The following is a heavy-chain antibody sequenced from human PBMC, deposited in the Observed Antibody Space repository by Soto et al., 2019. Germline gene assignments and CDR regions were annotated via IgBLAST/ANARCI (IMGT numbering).Heavy chain of an antibody. CDR1: GGSFSGYY. J-gene: IGHJ4*02. Sequence: WEPLSLTCAVYGGSFSGYYWSWIRQPPGKGLEWIGEINHSGSTNYNPSLKSRATISVDTSKNQFSLKLSSETAADTAVYYCARRMVRGVINYWGQGTLVTV. CDR2: INHSGST. V-gene: IGHV4-34*01. CDR3: ARRMVRGVINY. D-gene: IGHD3-10*01.